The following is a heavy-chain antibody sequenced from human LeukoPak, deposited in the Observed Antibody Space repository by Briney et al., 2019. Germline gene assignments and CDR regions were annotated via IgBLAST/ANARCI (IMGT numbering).Heavy chain of an antibody. D-gene: IGHD3-10*01. Sequence: SETLSLTCTVSGGSTSSYYWSWIRQPPGKGPEWIGYIYYSGSTNYNPSLKSRVTISVDTSKNQFSLKLSSVTAADTAVYYCARDRITMVRGVIISHWFDPWGQGTLVTVSS. CDR2: IYYSGST. J-gene: IGHJ5*02. CDR1: GGSTSSYY. V-gene: IGHV4-59*01. CDR3: ARDRITMVRGVIISHWFDP.